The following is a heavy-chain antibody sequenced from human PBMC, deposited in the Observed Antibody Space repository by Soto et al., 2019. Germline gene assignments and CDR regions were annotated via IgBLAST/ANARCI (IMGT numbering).Heavy chain of an antibody. CDR1: GFTVSSYW. CDR3: VRGYSDYDDYFDY. CDR2: INQYGSEK. Sequence: PGGALRLSCAASGFTVSSYWMSWVRQAPGKGLEWVAIINQYGSEKFYVDSVRGRFTMSRDNAKNSLYLQLNSLRAEDTAVYYCVRGYSDYDDYFDYWGQGTLVTVSS. J-gene: IGHJ4*02. D-gene: IGHD5-12*01. V-gene: IGHV3-7*03.